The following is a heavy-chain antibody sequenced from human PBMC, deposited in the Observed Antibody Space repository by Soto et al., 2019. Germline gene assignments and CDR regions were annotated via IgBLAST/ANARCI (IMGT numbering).Heavy chain of an antibody. CDR3: ARLRGYSSDYYYGIDV. J-gene: IGHJ6*02. CDR1: GYSFDYNW. D-gene: IGHD2-15*01. CDR2: IYPGDSDT. Sequence: GESLKISCRGSGYSFDYNWIGWVRQLPGKGLEWMGIIYPGDSDTRYTPSFQGQVTLSADRSISTAYLQWTRLKASDTAIYYCARLRGYSSDYYYGIDVWGQGTTVTVSS. V-gene: IGHV5-51*01.